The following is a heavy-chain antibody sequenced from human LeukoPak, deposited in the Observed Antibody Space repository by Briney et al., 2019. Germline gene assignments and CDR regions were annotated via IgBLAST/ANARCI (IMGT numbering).Heavy chain of an antibody. V-gene: IGHV3-30*02. Sequence: GGSLRLSCAASGFTFSSYGMHWVRQAPGKGLEWVAFIRYDGSNKYYADSVKGRFTISRDNSKNTLYLQMNSLRAEDTAVYYCAKDLAGTVVTPDWFDPWGQGTLVTVSS. CDR3: AKDLAGTVVTPDWFDP. D-gene: IGHD4-23*01. CDR1: GFTFSSYG. CDR2: IRYDGSNK. J-gene: IGHJ5*02.